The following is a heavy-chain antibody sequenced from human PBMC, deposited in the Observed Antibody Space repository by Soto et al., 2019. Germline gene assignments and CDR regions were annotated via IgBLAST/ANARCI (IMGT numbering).Heavy chain of an antibody. V-gene: IGHV4-30-2*01. CDR3: ARGGGFLGY. CDR2: ISHTGST. D-gene: IGHD3-10*01. CDR1: GVSISSGGYS. J-gene: IGHJ4*02. Sequence: TLSLTCAVSGVSISSGGYSWSWIRQPPGKGLEWIGYISHTGSTYYNPSLKSRVTISVDRSKNQFSLKLSSVTAADTAVYYCARGGGFLGYWGQGTLVTVSS.